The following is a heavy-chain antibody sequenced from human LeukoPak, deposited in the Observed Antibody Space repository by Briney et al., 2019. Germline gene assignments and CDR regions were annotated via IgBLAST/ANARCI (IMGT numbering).Heavy chain of an antibody. V-gene: IGHV4-34*01. CDR1: GASFSAYY. CDR2: INHRGDT. CDR3: ARGPTISGTGSFDY. J-gene: IGHJ4*02. D-gene: IGHD1-20*01. Sequence: KASETLSLTCTVYGASFSAYYWSCIRQSPGKGLEWIAEINHRGDTNYNPSVKSRVSISVDTSKNQFSLKVTSLTAADTAVYYCARGPTISGTGSFDYWGQGTLVTVSS.